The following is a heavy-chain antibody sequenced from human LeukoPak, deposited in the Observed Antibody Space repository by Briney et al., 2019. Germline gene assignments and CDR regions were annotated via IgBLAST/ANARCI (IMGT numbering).Heavy chain of an antibody. CDR2: ISGSGGST. CDR1: GFTFSSYA. CDR3: AKDLGDYYGSGRGY. D-gene: IGHD3-10*01. Sequence: GGSLRLSCAASGFTFSSYAMSWVRQAPGKGLEWISAISGSGGSTYYADSVKGRFTISRDNSKNTLYLQMNSLRAEDTAVYYCAKDLGDYYGSGRGYWGQGTLVTVSS. J-gene: IGHJ4*02. V-gene: IGHV3-23*01.